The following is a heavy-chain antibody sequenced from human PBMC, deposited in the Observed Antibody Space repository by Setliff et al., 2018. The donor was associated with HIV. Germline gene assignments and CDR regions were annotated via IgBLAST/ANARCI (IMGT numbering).Heavy chain of an antibody. V-gene: IGHV4-31*03. D-gene: IGHD3-9*01. CDR1: GGSISSDGHY. CDR2: MFHSGTT. J-gene: IGHJ6*04. CDR3: ARAGGTTIGDYHINV. Sequence: SETLSLTCTVSGGSISSDGHYWSWIRQHPEKGLEWIGYMFHSGTTYYNPSLKSRVTISADTSKNHFSLKLSPVSAADTAVYYCARAGGTTIGDYHINVWGKGTTVTVSS.